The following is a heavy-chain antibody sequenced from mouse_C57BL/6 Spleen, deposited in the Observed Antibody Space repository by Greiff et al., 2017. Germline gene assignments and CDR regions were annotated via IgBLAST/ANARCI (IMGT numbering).Heavy chain of an antibody. Sequence: QVQLQQSGAELVKPGASVKISCKASGYAFSSYWMNWVKQRPGKGLEWIGQIYPGDGDTNDNGKFKGKATLTADKSSSTAYMQLSSLTSEDSAVYCWARRGYGSSHFDYWGQGTTLTGSS. J-gene: IGHJ2*01. V-gene: IGHV1-80*01. CDR3: ARRGYGSSHFDY. D-gene: IGHD1-1*01. CDR2: IYPGDGDT. CDR1: GYAFSSYW.